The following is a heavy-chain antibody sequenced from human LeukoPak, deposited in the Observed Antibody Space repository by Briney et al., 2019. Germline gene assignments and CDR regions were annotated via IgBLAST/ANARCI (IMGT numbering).Heavy chain of an antibody. CDR3: AGRRSCTSCYVTFDY. CDR2: INHSGIT. J-gene: IGHJ4*02. D-gene: IGHD2-2*01. Sequence: PSETLSLTCAVYGGSFSGYYWSWIRQPPGKGLEWIGEINHSGITNHNPSLKSRVTIAVDTSKNQFSLKLSSVTAADTAVYYCAGRRSCTSCYVTFDYWGQGTLVTVSS. CDR1: GGSFSGYY. V-gene: IGHV4-34*01.